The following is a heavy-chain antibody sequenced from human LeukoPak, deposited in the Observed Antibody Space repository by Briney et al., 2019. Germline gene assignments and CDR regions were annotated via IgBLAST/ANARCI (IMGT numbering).Heavy chain of an antibody. CDR2: IYYSGST. V-gene: IGHV4-31*03. Sequence: ASETLSLTCTVSGGSISSGGYYWSWIRQHPGKGLEWIGYIYYSGSTYYNPSLRSRVTISVDTSKNQFSLKLSSVTAADTAVYYCARGPTRYYFDYWGQGTLVTVSS. CDR3: ARGPTRYYFDY. CDR1: GGSISSGGYY. J-gene: IGHJ4*02.